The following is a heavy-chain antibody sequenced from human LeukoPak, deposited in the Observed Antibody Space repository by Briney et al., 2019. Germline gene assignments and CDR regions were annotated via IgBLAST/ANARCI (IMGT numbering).Heavy chain of an antibody. D-gene: IGHD6-13*01. CDR1: GDSISTTNYY. CDR3: ARGDSSAWYPRGLHFDR. V-gene: IGHV4-39*07. Sequence: SETLSLTCTVSGDSISTTNYYWGWIRQPPGKGLEWIGSIYYSENTYYNASLEGRVTMSVDTSRTHFSLKLNSVTAADTAVYYCARGDSSAWYPRGLHFDRWGQGTLVSVSS. J-gene: IGHJ4*02. CDR2: IYYSENT.